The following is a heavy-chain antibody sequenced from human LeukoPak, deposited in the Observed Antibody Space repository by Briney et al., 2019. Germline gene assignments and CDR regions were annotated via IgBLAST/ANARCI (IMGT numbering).Heavy chain of an antibody. CDR1: GLTFSDYY. J-gene: IGHJ4*02. CDR2: ISSSGNYT. CDR3: ARSRISVSGSFDY. D-gene: IGHD6-19*01. V-gene: IGHV3-11*03. Sequence: GGSLRLSCAASGLTFSDYYMSWIRQAPGKGLEWLSWISSSGNYTNYADSVKGRFTISRDNAKNSLSLQMNSLRAEDTALYYCARSRISVSGSFDYWGQGTLVTVSS.